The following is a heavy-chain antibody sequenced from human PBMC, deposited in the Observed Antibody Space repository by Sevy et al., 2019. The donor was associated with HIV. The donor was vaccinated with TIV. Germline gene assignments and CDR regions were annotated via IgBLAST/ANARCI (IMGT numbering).Heavy chain of an antibody. J-gene: IGHJ5*02. D-gene: IGHD2-15*01. CDR2: LDPGNGEI. CDR3: ATVGLGYYSGSSYYQGDWFDP. CDR1: GYSLSKLS. V-gene: IGHV1-24*01. Sequence: GASVKVSCKVFGYSLSKLSMHWVRQAPGKGLEWMGSLDPGNGEITYAQTLQGRVTMTEDTSTDTAYMELGSLTSEDTATYYCATVGLGYYSGSSYYQGDWFDPWGQGTLVTVSS.